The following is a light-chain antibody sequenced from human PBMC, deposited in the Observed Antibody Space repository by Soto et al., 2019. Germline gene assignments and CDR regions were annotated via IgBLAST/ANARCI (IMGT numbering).Light chain of an antibody. V-gene: IGKV3-15*01. CDR1: QSVSSN. Sequence: EIVMTQSPATLSVSPVERATLSCMASQSVSSNLAWYQQRPGQAPRLLIYGASTRATGIPARFSGSGSGTEFTLTISSLQSEDFAVYYCQQYGDSPVTFGQGTKVDIK. CDR3: QQYGDSPVT. CDR2: GAS. J-gene: IGKJ1*01.